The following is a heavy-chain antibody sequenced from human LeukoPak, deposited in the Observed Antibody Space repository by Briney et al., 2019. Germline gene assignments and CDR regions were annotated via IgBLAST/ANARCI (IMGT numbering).Heavy chain of an antibody. CDR3: ARQTGSGLFILP. CDR1: GGSISSSNSY. V-gene: IGHV4-39*01. D-gene: IGHD3/OR15-3a*01. CDR2: IYYSGNT. J-gene: IGHJ4*02. Sequence: PSETLSLTCTVSGGSISSSNSYWGWIRQPPGKGLEWIGSIYYSGNTYYNASLKSQVSISIDTSKNQFSLKLTPVTAADTAVYYCARQTGSGLFILPGGQGTLATVSS.